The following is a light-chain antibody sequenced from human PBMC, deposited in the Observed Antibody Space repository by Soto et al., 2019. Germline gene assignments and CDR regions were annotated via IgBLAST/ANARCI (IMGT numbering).Light chain of an antibody. CDR2: AAS. J-gene: IGKJ5*01. CDR1: QVISTS. Sequence: ESVTMTCRASQVISTSLAWYQVKPGKAPKLLIYAASTLESVVRSRCSATVSGTEFSLTITSLQPEDFATYYCQQLFDSPITCGQGTRLEI. CDR3: QQLFDSPIT. V-gene: IGKV1-9*01.